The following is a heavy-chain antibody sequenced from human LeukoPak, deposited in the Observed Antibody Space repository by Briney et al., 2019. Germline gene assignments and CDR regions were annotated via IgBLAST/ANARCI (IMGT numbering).Heavy chain of an antibody. Sequence: GGSLRPSCAASGLTVSSHYMTWVRQAPGKGLEWVSVIYSDGSTYNADSVKGRFTISRDNSKNTLYLQMNSLRPEDTAVYYCARLPSYWGQGTLVTVSS. CDR1: GLTVSSHY. CDR3: ARLPSY. V-gene: IGHV3-66*02. J-gene: IGHJ4*02. CDR2: IYSDGST.